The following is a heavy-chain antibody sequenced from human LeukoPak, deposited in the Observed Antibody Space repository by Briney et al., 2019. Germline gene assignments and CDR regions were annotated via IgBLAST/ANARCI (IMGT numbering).Heavy chain of an antibody. CDR2: IIPIFGTA. CDR3: ARANIFGGNSGDHYYYYMDV. V-gene: IGHV1-69*06. D-gene: IGHD4-23*01. CDR1: GYTFTSYG. Sequence: GASVKVSCKASGYTFTSYGISWVRQAPGQGLEWMGGIIPIFGTANYAQKFQGRVTITADKSTSTAYMELSSLRSEDTAVYYCARANIFGGNSGDHYYYYMDVWGKGTTVTISS. J-gene: IGHJ6*03.